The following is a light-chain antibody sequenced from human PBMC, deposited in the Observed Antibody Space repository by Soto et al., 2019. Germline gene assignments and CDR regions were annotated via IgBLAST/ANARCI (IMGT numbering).Light chain of an antibody. CDR2: EVS. V-gene: IGLV2-14*01. CDR1: SSDVGGYNN. CDR3: SSYTSSTFYV. Sequence: QSVLTQPASVSGSPGQSITISCTGTSSDVGGYNNVSWYQQHPGKDPKLMIYEVSNRPSGVSNRFSGSKSGNTASLPISGLQAEDEAPYYCSSYTSSTFYVSGHGTKVSVL. J-gene: IGLJ1*01.